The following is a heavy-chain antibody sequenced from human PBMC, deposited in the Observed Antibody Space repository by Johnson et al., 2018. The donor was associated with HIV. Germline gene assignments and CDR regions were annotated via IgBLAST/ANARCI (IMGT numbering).Heavy chain of an antibody. CDR2: ISWNSGSI. Sequence: VQLVESGGGLVQPGRSLRLSCAASGFTFDDYAMHWVRQAPGKGLEWVSGISWNSGSIGSADSVKGRFTISRDNAKNSLYLQMNSLRVEDTAVYYCARDFYHNFWTGYSRNDAFDFWGQGTMVTVFS. CDR1: GFTFDDYA. D-gene: IGHD3/OR15-3a*01. J-gene: IGHJ3*01. V-gene: IGHV3-9*01. CDR3: ARDFYHNFWTGYSRNDAFDF.